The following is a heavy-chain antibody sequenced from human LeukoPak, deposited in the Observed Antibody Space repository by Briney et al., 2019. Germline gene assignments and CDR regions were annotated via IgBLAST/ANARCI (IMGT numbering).Heavy chain of an antibody. Sequence: SGPALVKPTQTLTLTCTFSGFSLSTSGMCVSWIRQPPGKALEWLARIDWDDDKYYSTSLKTRLTISKDTSKNQVALTMTNMDPVDTATYYCARVINYYDSILFDYWGQGTLVTVSS. CDR1: GFSLSTSGMC. CDR2: IDWDDDK. J-gene: IGHJ4*02. CDR3: ARVINYYDSILFDY. V-gene: IGHV2-70*11. D-gene: IGHD3-22*01.